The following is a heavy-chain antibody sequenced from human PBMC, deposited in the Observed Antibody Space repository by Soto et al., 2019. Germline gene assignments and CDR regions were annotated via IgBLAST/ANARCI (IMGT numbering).Heavy chain of an antibody. CDR1: GGSISSSSYY. CDR3: ARRGVTMVRGVIIRAWYFDL. V-gene: IGHV4-39*01. CDR2: IYYSGST. Sequence: QLQLQESGPGLVKPSETLSLTCTVSGGSISSSSYYWGWIRQPPGKGLEWIGSIYYSGSTYYNPSLKCRVTISVDTSKNQCSLELSSVTAADTAVYYCARRGVTMVRGVIIRAWYFDLWGRGTLVTVSS. J-gene: IGHJ2*01. D-gene: IGHD3-10*01.